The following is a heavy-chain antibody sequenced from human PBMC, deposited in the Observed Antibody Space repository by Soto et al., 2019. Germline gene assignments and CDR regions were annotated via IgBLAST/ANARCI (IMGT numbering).Heavy chain of an antibody. Sequence: EVQLVESGGGLVQPGGSLRLSCAASGFTVSSNYMSWVRQAPGKGLEWVSVIYSGGSTYYADSVKGRFTISRHNSKNTLYLQMNSLRAEDTAVYYCAGSSMVRGVIPFDYWGQGTLVTVSS. CDR1: GFTVSSNY. CDR2: IYSGGST. J-gene: IGHJ4*02. V-gene: IGHV3-53*04. D-gene: IGHD3-10*01. CDR3: AGSSMVRGVIPFDY.